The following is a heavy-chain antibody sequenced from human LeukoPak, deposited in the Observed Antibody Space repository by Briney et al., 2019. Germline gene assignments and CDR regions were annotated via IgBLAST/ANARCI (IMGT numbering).Heavy chain of an antibody. CDR2: ISSSSSTI. V-gene: IGHV3-48*01. CDR3: ARDEVAAGGSFDY. CDR1: GFTFSSYS. D-gene: IGHD2-15*01. J-gene: IGHJ4*02. Sequence: PGGSLRLSCAASGFTFSSYSMNWVRQAPGKGLEWVSYISSSSSTIYYADSVKGRFTISRDNAKNSLYLQMNSLRAEDTAVYYCARDEVAAGGSFDYWGQGTLVTVSS.